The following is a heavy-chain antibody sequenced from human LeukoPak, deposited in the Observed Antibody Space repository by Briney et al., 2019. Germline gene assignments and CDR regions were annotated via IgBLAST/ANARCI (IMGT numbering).Heavy chain of an antibody. CDR3: AKGGWLEY. CDR1: GFTFSGSA. Sequence: GGSLKLSCAASGFTFSGSAMHWVRQASGKGLEWVGRIRSKANSYATAYAASVKGRFTISRDDSKNTAYLQMNSLKTEDTAVYYCAKGGWLEYWGQGTLVTVSS. D-gene: IGHD6-19*01. J-gene: IGHJ4*02. V-gene: IGHV3-73*01. CDR2: IRSKANSYAT.